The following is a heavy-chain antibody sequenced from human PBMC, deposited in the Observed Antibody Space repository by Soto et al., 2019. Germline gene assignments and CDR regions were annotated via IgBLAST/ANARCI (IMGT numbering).Heavy chain of an antibody. J-gene: IGHJ6*02. CDR3: EKTYGDYYYYGMDV. D-gene: IGHD4-17*01. CDR2: IYYSGST. CDR1: GGSISSSSYY. V-gene: IGHV4-39*01. Sequence: SETLSLTCTVSGGSISSSSYYWGWIRQPPGKGLEWIGSIYYSGSTYYNPSLKSRVTISVDTSKNQFSLKLSSVTAADTAVYYCEKTYGDYYYYGMDVWGQGTTVTVSS.